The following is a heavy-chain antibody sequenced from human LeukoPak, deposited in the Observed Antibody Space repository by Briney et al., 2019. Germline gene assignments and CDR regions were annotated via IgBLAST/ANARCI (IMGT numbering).Heavy chain of an antibody. Sequence: GGSLRLSCAASGFTFDDYAMHWVRQAPGKGLEWVSGISWNSGSIGYADSVKGRFTISRDNAKNSLYLQMNSLRAEDTALYYCAKGGSSGYKRLVYFDYWGQGTLVTVSS. CDR2: ISWNSGSI. CDR3: AKGGSSGYKRLVYFDY. J-gene: IGHJ4*02. CDR1: GFTFDDYA. V-gene: IGHV3-9*01. D-gene: IGHD3-22*01.